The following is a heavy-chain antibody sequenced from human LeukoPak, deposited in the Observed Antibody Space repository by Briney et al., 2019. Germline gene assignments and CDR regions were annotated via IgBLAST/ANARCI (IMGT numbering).Heavy chain of an antibody. J-gene: IGHJ4*02. CDR1: GFTFGDYA. CDR2: IRSKAYGGTT. V-gene: IGHV3-49*03. CDR3: TRADVDSSSWYRGGVIDY. D-gene: IGHD6-13*01. Sequence: GGSLRLTCTASGFTFGDYAMSWLRQAPGKGLEWVGFIRSKAYGGTTEYAASVKGRFTISRDDSKSIAYLQMNSLKTEDTAVYYCTRADVDSSSWYRGGVIDYWGQGTLVTVSS.